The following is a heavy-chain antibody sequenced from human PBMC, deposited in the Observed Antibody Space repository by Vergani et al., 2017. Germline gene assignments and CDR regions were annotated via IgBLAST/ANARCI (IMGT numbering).Heavy chain of an antibody. CDR1: GYSISSGYY. Sequence: QVQLQESGPGLVKPSETLSLTCAVSGYSISSGYYWGWIRQPPGKGLEWIGSIYHSGSTNYNPSLKSRVTISVDTSKNQFSLKLSSVTAADTAVYYCARGRCSSTSCYTEFDYWGQGTLVTVSS. J-gene: IGHJ4*02. D-gene: IGHD2-2*02. CDR2: IYHSGST. CDR3: ARGRCSSTSCYTEFDY. V-gene: IGHV4-38-2*01.